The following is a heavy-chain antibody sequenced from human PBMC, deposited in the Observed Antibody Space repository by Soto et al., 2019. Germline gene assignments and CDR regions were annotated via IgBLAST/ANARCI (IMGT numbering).Heavy chain of an antibody. CDR3: ARGWYSSSSPFDY. CDR2: IWYDGSNK. Sequence: GGSLRLSCAASGFTFSSYGMHWVRQAPGKGLEWVAVIWYDGSNKYYADSVKGRFTISRDNSKDTLYLQMNSLRAEDTAVYYCARGWYSSSSPFDYWGQGTLVTVSS. CDR1: GFTFSSYG. V-gene: IGHV3-33*01. J-gene: IGHJ4*02. D-gene: IGHD6-6*01.